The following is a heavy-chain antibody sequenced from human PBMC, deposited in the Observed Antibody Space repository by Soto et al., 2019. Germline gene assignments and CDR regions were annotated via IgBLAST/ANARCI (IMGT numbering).Heavy chain of an antibody. CDR3: ARGQCSGGSCYSSYYYGMDV. Sequence: ASVKVSCKASGYTFTGYYIHWVRQAPGQGLEWMGWINPNSGGTNYAQKFQGWVTMTRDTSISTAYMELSRLRSDDTAVYYCARGQCSGGSCYSSYYYGMDVWGQGTTVTVS. V-gene: IGHV1-2*04. J-gene: IGHJ6*02. CDR2: INPNSGGT. CDR1: GYTFTGYY. D-gene: IGHD2-15*01.